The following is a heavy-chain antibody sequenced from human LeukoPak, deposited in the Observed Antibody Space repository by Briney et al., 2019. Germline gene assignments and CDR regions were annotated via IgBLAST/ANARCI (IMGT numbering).Heavy chain of an antibody. J-gene: IGHJ4*02. Sequence: GGSLRLSCAASGFTFSSYAMSWVRQAPGKGLEWVSAISGSGGSTYYADSVKGRFTISRDNSKNTLYLQMNSLRAEDTAVYYCAKGGIGGNFNLYYFDYWGQGTLVTVSS. CDR1: GFTFSSYA. D-gene: IGHD4-23*01. V-gene: IGHV3-23*01. CDR3: AKGGIGGNFNLYYFDY. CDR2: ISGSGGST.